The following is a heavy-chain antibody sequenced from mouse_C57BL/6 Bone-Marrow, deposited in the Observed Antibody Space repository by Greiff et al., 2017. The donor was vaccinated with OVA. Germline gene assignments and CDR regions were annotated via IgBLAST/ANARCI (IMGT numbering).Heavy chain of an antibody. V-gene: IGHV7-1*01. CDR1: GFTFSDFY. J-gene: IGHJ1*03. CDR3: ARAPFYDSVVHWYFDV. Sequence: EVKVVESGGGLVQSGRSLRLSCATSGFTFSDFYMEWVRQAPGKGLEWIAASRNKANEYTTEYSASVKGRFIVSRDTSLSILYLQMNALRAEDTAIYYCARAPFYDSVVHWYFDVWGTGTTVTVSS. D-gene: IGHD2-4*01. CDR2: SRNKANEYTT.